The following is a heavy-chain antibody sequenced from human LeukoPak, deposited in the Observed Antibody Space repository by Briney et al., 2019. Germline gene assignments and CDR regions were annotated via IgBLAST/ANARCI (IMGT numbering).Heavy chain of an antibody. CDR1: GFTFSSYA. CDR3: AKDKPLEGYYDFWSGYYRPGYNWFDP. J-gene: IGHJ5*02. CDR2: ISGSGGST. Sequence: PGGSLRLSCAASGFTFSSYAMSWVRQAPGKGLEWVSAISGSGGSTYYADSVKGRFTISRDNSKNTLYLQMNSLRAEDTAVYYCAKDKPLEGYYDFWSGYYRPGYNWFDPWGQGTLVTVSS. D-gene: IGHD3-3*01. V-gene: IGHV3-23*01.